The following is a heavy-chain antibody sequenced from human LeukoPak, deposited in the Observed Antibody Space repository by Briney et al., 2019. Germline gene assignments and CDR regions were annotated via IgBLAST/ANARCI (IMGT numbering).Heavy chain of an antibody. CDR1: GSTFRNYG. Sequence: GGSLRLSCAASGSTFRNYGMHWVRQAPGKGLEWVSGISGSDGSTNYADSVKGRFTISRENSKNTLYLQMNSLRAEDTAVYYCAKDSAKKYDDYWGQGTLVTVSS. D-gene: IGHD2/OR15-2a*01. CDR2: ISGSDGST. V-gene: IGHV3-23*01. CDR3: AKDSAKKYDDY. J-gene: IGHJ4*02.